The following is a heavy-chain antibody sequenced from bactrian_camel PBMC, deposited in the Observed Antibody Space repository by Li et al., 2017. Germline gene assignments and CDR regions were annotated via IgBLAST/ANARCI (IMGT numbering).Heavy chain of an antibody. J-gene: IGHJ4*01. CDR1: GFTFSTYY. CDR2: IYSDGLNT. D-gene: IGHD2*01. CDR3: ASDPTLLLVVGGSVFGH. Sequence: VQLVESGGGSVQTGGSLRLSCAASGFTFSTYYMSRVRQAPGKGLEWVSSIYSDGLNTHYADSVKGRFTISRDNAKNTVTLQMNSLKSEDTALYYCASDPTLLLVVGGSVFGHWGQGTQVTVS. V-gene: IGHV3-2*01.